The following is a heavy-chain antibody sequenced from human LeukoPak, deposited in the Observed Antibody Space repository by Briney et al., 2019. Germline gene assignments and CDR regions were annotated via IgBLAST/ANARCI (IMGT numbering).Heavy chain of an antibody. D-gene: IGHD2-2*01. Sequence: ASVKVSCKASGYTFTSYYMHWVRQAPGQGLEWMGIINPSGGSTSYAQKFQGRVTMTRDTSTSTVYMELSSLRSEDTAVYYCASGEYCSSTSCSPRIDAFDIWGQGTSVTVSS. J-gene: IGHJ3*02. V-gene: IGHV1-46*01. CDR1: GYTFTSYY. CDR3: ASGEYCSSTSCSPRIDAFDI. CDR2: INPSGGST.